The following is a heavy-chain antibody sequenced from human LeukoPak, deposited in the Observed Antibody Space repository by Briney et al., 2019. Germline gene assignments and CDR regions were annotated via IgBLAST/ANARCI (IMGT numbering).Heavy chain of an antibody. CDR2: ISRRCRTI. Sequence: GGPLRLPCAASGFTFRDYYVSWIRQAPGKGREGVSYISRRCRTIYYADSVKGRFTIPRDNAKSSMYLQMSRLRAEDTAVYYCARGGSGDYDFWSGYYPYYYYGMDVWGQGATVTVS. V-gene: IGHV3-11*01. CDR1: GFTFRDYY. CDR3: ARGGSGDYDFWSGYYPYYYYGMDV. J-gene: IGHJ6*02. D-gene: IGHD3-3*01.